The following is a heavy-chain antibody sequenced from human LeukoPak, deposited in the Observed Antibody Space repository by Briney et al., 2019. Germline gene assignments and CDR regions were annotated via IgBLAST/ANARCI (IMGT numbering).Heavy chain of an antibody. CDR1: GFTFSSYA. J-gene: IGHJ4*02. CDR2: ISGNGGST. V-gene: IGHV3-23*01. CDR3: AKNNGGVWGYFDY. D-gene: IGHD2-8*02. Sequence: GGSLRLSCAASGFTFSSYAMSWVRQAPGKGLEWVSAISGNGGSTYYADSVKGRFTISRDNSKNTLYLQMNSLRAEDTAVYYCAKNNGGVWGYFDYWGQGALVTVSS.